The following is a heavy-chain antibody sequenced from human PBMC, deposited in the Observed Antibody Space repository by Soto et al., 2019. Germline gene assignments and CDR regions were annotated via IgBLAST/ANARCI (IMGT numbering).Heavy chain of an antibody. CDR1: GGSFSGYY. Sequence: ETLSLTCAVYGGSFSGYYWSWIRQPPGKGLEWIGEINHSGSTNYNPSLKSRVTISVDTSKNQFSLKLSSVTAADTAVYYCARGVTIFGVVSYYYYMDVWGKGTTVTVSS. J-gene: IGHJ6*03. D-gene: IGHD3-3*01. V-gene: IGHV4-34*01. CDR3: ARGVTIFGVVSYYYYMDV. CDR2: INHSGST.